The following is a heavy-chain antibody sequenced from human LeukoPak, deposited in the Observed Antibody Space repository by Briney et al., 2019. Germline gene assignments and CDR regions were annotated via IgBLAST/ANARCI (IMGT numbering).Heavy chain of an antibody. CDR2: IKQDGSEK. CDR3: AREGLGGAFDI. CDR1: GFTFSSYW. V-gene: IGHV3-7*01. Sequence: GGSLRLSCAASGFTFSSYWISWVRQAPGKGLERVANIKQDGSEKYYVDSVKGRFTICRDNAKNSLYLQMNSLRAEDTAVYYCAREGLGGAFDIWGQGTMVTVSS. D-gene: IGHD6-6*01. J-gene: IGHJ3*02.